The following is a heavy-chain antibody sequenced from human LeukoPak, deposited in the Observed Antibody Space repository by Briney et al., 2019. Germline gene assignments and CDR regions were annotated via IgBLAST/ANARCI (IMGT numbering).Heavy chain of an antibody. CDR3: ARQDGDYSIDY. Sequence: KPSETLSLTCTVSGGSISSYYWSWIRPPPGKGLEWIGYIYYSGSTNYNPSLKSRVTISVDTSKNQFSLKVNSVTAADTAVYYCARQDGDYSIDYWGQGTPVTVSS. CDR2: IYYSGST. V-gene: IGHV4-59*08. CDR1: GGSISSYY. D-gene: IGHD4-17*01. J-gene: IGHJ4*02.